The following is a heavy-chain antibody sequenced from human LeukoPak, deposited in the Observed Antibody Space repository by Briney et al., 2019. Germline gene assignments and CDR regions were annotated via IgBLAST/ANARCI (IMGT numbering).Heavy chain of an antibody. CDR1: GFTFSSYW. D-gene: IGHD1-26*01. Sequence: GGSLRLSCAASGFTFSSYWMSWVRQAPGKGLEWVANIKQDGSEKYYVDSVKGRFTISRDNAKNSLYLQMNSLRAEDTAVYYCAKSGSYSTRGYFDYWGQGTLVTVSS. J-gene: IGHJ4*02. CDR3: AKSGSYSTRGYFDY. V-gene: IGHV3-7*01. CDR2: IKQDGSEK.